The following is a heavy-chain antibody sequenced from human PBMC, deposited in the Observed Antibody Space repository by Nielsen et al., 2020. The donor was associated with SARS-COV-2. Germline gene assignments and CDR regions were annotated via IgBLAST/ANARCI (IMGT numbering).Heavy chain of an antibody. CDR2: ITGGSGDT. CDR3: ARVVGSGGQYNYFDP. J-gene: IGHJ5*02. D-gene: IGHD3-10*01. CDR1: GYTFTSYA. V-gene: IGHV1-3*01. Sequence: ASVKVSCKASGYTFTSYAIHWVRQAPGQSLQWMGWITGGSGDTKYSQKFQGRVTITRDTSASTVYSELKYLRSEDTAVYYCARVVGSGGQYNYFDPWGQGTQVTVSS.